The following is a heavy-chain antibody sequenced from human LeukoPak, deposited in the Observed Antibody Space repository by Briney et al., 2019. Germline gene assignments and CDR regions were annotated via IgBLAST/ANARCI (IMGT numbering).Heavy chain of an antibody. CDR1: GXSVSSGSNY. J-gene: IGHJ4*02. Sequence: TSETLSLTCTVSGXSVSSGSNYWSWIRQAPGKGLEWIGYIHYSGSTSHNPALKSRVTISVDTSKNQFSLKLSSVTAADTAVYYCARVLYGSGTYYFDYWGQGTLVTVSS. V-gene: IGHV4-61*01. CDR3: ARVLYGSGTYYFDY. CDR2: IHYSGST. D-gene: IGHD3-10*01.